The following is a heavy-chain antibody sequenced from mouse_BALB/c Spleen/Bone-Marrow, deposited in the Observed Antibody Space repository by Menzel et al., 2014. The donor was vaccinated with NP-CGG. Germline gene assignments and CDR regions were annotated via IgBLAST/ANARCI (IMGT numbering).Heavy chain of an antibody. D-gene: IGHD2-14*01. CDR3: ARYDYRYSWFAY. V-gene: IGHV14-3*02. J-gene: IGHJ3*01. CDR2: IDPANGNT. Sequence: EVKLMESGAELVKPGASVKLSCTASGFNIKDTYMHWAKQRPEQGLEWIGRIDPANGNTKYDSKFQGKATITTDTSSNTAYLQLRSLTSEDTAVYYCARYDYRYSWFAYWGQGTLVTVSA. CDR1: GFNIKDTY.